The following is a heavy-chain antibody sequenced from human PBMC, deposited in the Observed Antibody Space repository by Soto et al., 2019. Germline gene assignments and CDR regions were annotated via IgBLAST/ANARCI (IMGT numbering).Heavy chain of an antibody. D-gene: IGHD4-17*01. CDR3: ARYPPQPTTVTTSEDY. CDR2: IYYSGST. J-gene: IGHJ4*02. V-gene: IGHV4-31*03. CDR1: GGSISSGGYY. Sequence: QVQLQESGPGLVKPSQTLSLTCTVSGGSISSGGYYWSWIRQHPGKGLEWIGYIYYSGSTYYNPSLKSRVTISVDTSKNQCSLKLSSVTAADTAVYYCARYPPQPTTVTTSEDYWGQGTLVTVSS.